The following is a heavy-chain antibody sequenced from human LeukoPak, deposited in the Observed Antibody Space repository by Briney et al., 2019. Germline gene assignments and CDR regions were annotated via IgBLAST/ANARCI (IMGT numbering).Heavy chain of an antibody. Sequence: GESLKISCKGSGYSFTSYWIGWVRQMPGKGLEWMGIIYPGDSDTRYSPSLQGQVTISADKSISTAYLQWSSLKASDTAMYYCARSLAVAVDYFDYWGQGTLVTVSS. CDR1: GYSFTSYW. V-gene: IGHV5-51*01. D-gene: IGHD6-19*01. CDR2: IYPGDSDT. J-gene: IGHJ4*02. CDR3: ARSLAVAVDYFDY.